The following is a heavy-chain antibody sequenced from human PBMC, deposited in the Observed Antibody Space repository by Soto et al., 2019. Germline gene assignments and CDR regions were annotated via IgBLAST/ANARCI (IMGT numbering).Heavy chain of an antibody. D-gene: IGHD3-10*01. CDR2: ISAYNGNT. V-gene: IGHV1-18*01. CDR3: ARGRYYGSGSYPPSY. Sequence: ASVKVSCTASGYTFTSYGISWVRQAPGQGLEWMGWISAYNGNTNYARKLQGRVTMTTDTSTSTAYMELRSLRSDDTAVYYCARGRYYGSGSYPPSYWGQGTLVTVSS. J-gene: IGHJ4*02. CDR1: GYTFTSYG.